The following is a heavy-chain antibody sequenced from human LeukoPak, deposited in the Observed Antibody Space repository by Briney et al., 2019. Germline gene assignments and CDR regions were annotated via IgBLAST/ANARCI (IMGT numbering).Heavy chain of an antibody. J-gene: IGHJ4*02. CDR3: ARDQGRTADYVWGSYFDY. D-gene: IGHD3-16*01. Sequence: ASVNVSCKASGYSFTRYYIHWVRQAPGQGLEGMGMINPNYGGTAYAQMFKGGVTLTRDTSTSTVYMELSSLKSEDTAVYFCARDQGRTADYVWGSYFDYWGQGALVTVSS. CDR1: GYSFTRYY. V-gene: IGHV1-46*01. CDR2: INPNYGGT.